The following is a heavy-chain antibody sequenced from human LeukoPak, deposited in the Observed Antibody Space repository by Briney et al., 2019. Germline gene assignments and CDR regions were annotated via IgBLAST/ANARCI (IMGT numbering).Heavy chain of an antibody. V-gene: IGHV4-34*01. Sequence: SETLSLTCAVYGGSFSGYYWSWIRQPPGKGLEWIGEINHSGSTNYNPSLKSRVTISVDTSKNQFSLKLSSVTAADTAVYYCARTTLYYYDSSGFVDAFDIWGQGTMVTVSS. CDR3: ARTTLYYYDSSGFVDAFDI. CDR1: GGSFSGYY. J-gene: IGHJ3*02. D-gene: IGHD3-22*01. CDR2: INHSGST.